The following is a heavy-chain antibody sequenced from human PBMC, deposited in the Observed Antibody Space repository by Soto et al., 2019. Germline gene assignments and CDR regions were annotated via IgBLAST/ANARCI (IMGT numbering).Heavy chain of an antibody. CDR3: ARRWGRTFDY. V-gene: IGHV4-59*08. J-gene: IGHJ4*02. Sequence: SETLSLTCTVSGGSISSYYWSWIRQPPGKGLEWIGYIYYSGSTNYNPSLKSRVTISVDTSKNQFSLKLSSVTAADTAVYHCARRWGRTFDYWGQGTLVTVS. CDR1: GGSISSYY. CDR2: IYYSGST. D-gene: IGHD7-27*01.